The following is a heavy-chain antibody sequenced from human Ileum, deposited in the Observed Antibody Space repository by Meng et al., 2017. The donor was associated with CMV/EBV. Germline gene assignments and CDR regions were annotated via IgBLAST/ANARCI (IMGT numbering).Heavy chain of an antibody. CDR1: GFSFTSYE. D-gene: IGHD3-3*01. Sequence: GGSLRLSCVASGFSFTSYEMNWVRQIPGKGLEWISYISASTSAIYYAASVKGRFTISRDNVKSSLYLLMESLRADDTAIYYCVRGGSSGTLKYFDYWGQGALVTVSS. CDR3: VRGGSSGTLKYFDY. J-gene: IGHJ4*02. V-gene: IGHV3-48*03. CDR2: ISASTSAI.